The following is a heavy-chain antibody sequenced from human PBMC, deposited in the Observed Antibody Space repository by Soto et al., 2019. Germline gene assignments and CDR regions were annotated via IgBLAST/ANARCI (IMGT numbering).Heavy chain of an antibody. Sequence: EVQLVESGGGLVKPGGSLRLSCAASGFTFSNVWMNWVRQAPGKGLEWVGRIKSKTDGGTTDYAAPVKGRFTISRDDSKNTLYLQMNSLKTEDTAVYYCTSEVDSSGRYSYFYYGMDVWGQGTTVTVSS. V-gene: IGHV3-15*07. CDR3: TSEVDSSGRYSYFYYGMDV. J-gene: IGHJ6*02. D-gene: IGHD6-19*01. CDR2: IKSKTDGGTT. CDR1: GFTFSNVW.